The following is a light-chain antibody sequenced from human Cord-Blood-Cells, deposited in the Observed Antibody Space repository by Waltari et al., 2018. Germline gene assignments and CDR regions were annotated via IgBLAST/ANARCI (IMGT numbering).Light chain of an antibody. CDR3: QKYNSAPWT. Sequence: DIQMPDSPSSLSASVGDRVTITCRASQGISNYLASYQQKPGKVPEILIYAASTLQSGVPFRFTGSRAGTDFTLTISTLQPRNVSTYYGQKYNSAPWTFGEGTKVELK. J-gene: IGKJ1*01. V-gene: IGKV1-27*01. CDR2: AAS. CDR1: QGISNY.